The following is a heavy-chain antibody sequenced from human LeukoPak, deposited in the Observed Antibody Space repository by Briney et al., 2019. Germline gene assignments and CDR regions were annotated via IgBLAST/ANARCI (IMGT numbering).Heavy chain of an antibody. Sequence: ASVKVSCKASGYTFTSYGISWVRQAPGQGLEWMGWISAYNGNTNYAQKLQGRVTMTTDTSTSTAYLELRSLRSDDTAVYYCARDIPLDYGFWSGYPYQLFDYWGQGTLVTVSS. CDR2: ISAYNGNT. D-gene: IGHD3-3*01. CDR1: GYTFTSYG. J-gene: IGHJ4*02. CDR3: ARDIPLDYGFWSGYPYQLFDY. V-gene: IGHV1-18*01.